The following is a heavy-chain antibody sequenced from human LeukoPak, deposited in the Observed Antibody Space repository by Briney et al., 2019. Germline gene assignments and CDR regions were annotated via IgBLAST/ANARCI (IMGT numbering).Heavy chain of an antibody. CDR3: VSNSSSSPWFDP. CDR2: VYYTGGT. D-gene: IGHD6-6*01. CDR1: GGSISSYTNY. J-gene: IGHJ5*02. Sequence: SETLSLTCTVSGGSISSYTNYWGWIRQPPGKGLEWIATVYYTGGTYYNPSVKSRVTISIDTSRNHFSLKLTSVIAADTAMYYCVSNSSSSPWFDPWGQGTLVTVSS. V-gene: IGHV4-39*02.